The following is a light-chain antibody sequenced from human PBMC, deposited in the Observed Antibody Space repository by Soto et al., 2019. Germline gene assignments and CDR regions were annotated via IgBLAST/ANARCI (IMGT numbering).Light chain of an antibody. J-gene: IGKJ2*01. V-gene: IGKV1-39*01. CDR1: QSISSY. CDR3: QQSYSLYT. Sequence: DIQMTQSPSSLSESVGDRVTITCRASQSISSYLNWYQQKQGKATKLLIYAASSLQSGVPSRFSGSGSGTDFTLTIRSLQPEDFATYYCQQSYSLYTFGQGTKLEIK. CDR2: AAS.